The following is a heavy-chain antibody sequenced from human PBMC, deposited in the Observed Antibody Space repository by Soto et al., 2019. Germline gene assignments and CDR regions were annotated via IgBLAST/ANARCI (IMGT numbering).Heavy chain of an antibody. Sequence: QVQLVQSGAEVKKPGSSVKVSCKASGGTFSSYAISWVRQAPGQGLEWMGGIIPIFGTANYAQKFQGRVTITADESTSTAYMELSSLRSEDTAVYYCAREVKVSSFDYSYGMDVWGQGTTVTVSS. CDR1: GGTFSSYA. V-gene: IGHV1-69*01. J-gene: IGHJ6*02. CDR2: IIPIFGTA. CDR3: AREVKVSSFDYSYGMDV.